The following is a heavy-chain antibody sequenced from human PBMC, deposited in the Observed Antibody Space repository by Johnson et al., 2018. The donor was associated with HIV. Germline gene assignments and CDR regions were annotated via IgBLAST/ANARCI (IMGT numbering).Heavy chain of an antibody. CDR2: ISYDGSNK. CDR3: ATEDFRRTAVDM. Sequence: QVQLVESGGGVVQPGRSLRLSCAASGFTFSSYAMHWVRQAPGKGLEWVAVISYDGSNKYYADSVKGRFTISRDDSQNTLYLQINNLKTEDTAMYYCATEDFRRTAVDMCGHGTMVSITT. CDR1: GFTFSSYA. D-gene: IGHD3-3*01. V-gene: IGHV3-30*04. J-gene: IGHJ3*02.